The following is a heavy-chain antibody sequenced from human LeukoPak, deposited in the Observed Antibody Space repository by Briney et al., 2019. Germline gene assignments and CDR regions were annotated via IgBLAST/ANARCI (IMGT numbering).Heavy chain of an antibody. CDR1: GFTFSSYS. Sequence: PGGSLRLSCAASGFTFSSYSMNWVRQAPGKGLEWVSSISSSSSYIYYADSVKGRFTISRDNAKNSLYLQMNSLRAEDTAVYYCAREGPIVGATTPFDYWGQGTLVTVSS. V-gene: IGHV3-21*01. CDR2: ISSSSSYI. J-gene: IGHJ4*02. CDR3: AREGPIVGATTPFDY. D-gene: IGHD1-26*01.